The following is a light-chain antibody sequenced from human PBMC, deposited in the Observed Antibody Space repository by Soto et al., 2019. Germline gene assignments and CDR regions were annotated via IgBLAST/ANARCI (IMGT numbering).Light chain of an antibody. CDR1: QSVSSSY. V-gene: IGKV3-20*01. CDR2: GAS. CDR3: QQYGSSLTWT. J-gene: IGKJ1*01. Sequence: EFVLTQSPATLSFSPGERSTLSCRSSQSVSSSYLAWYQQKPGQAPRLLIYGASSRATGIPDRFSGSGSGTDFTLTISRLEPEDFAVYYCQQYGSSLTWTFGQGTKVDI.